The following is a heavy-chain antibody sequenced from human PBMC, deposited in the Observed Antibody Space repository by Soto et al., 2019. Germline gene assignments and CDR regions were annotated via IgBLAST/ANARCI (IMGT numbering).Heavy chain of an antibody. D-gene: IGHD3-16*01. CDR3: ARGEARGGAPTT. Sequence: SVPTLVNPTQTLTLTCTFSGFSLSTSGMCVSWIRQPPGKALEWLALIDWDDDKYYSTSLKTRLTISKDTSKNQVVLTMTNMDPVDTATYYCARGEARGGAPTTWGQGTLVTVSS. V-gene: IGHV2-70*01. J-gene: IGHJ5*02. CDR2: IDWDDDK. CDR1: GFSLSTSGMC.